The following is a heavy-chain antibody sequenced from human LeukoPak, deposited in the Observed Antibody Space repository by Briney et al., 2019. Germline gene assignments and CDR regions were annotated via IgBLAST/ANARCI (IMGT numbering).Heavy chain of an antibody. CDR1: GGSFSGYY. CDR3: ARGQDHYYYYMDV. CDR2: INHSGST. V-gene: IGHV4-34*01. J-gene: IGHJ6*03. Sequence: SETVSLTCAVYGGSFSGYYWSWIRQPPGKGLEWIGEINHSGSTNYNPSLKSRVTISVDTSKNQFSLKLSSVTAADTAVYYCARGQDHYYYYMDVWGKRTTVTVSS.